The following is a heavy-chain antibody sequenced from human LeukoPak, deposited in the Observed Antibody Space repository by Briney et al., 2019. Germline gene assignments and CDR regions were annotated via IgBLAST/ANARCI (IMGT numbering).Heavy chain of an antibody. D-gene: IGHD2-2*01. J-gene: IGHJ6*03. CDR2: FDRKNGDT. V-gene: IGHV1-24*01. CDR1: GFTLADLS. Sequence: ASVKVSCKVSGFTLADLSMHWVRQAPGKGLEWVGGFDRKNGDTIYAQRFRGGVTLTEDTSTGTAYMDLRSLSADDTAVYYCATGVFCATTTCPGYQHYSYFMDVWGKGTTVTVSS. CDR3: ATGVFCATTTCPGYQHYSYFMDV.